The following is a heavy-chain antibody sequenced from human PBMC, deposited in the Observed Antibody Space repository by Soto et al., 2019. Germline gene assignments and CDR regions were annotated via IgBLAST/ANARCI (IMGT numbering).Heavy chain of an antibody. D-gene: IGHD5-12*01. V-gene: IGHV1-69*02. Sequence: QVQLVQSGAEVKKPGSSVKVSCKASGGTFSSYTISWVRQATGQGLEWMGRIIPILGIANYAQKLQGRVTITADKSTSTAYMELSSLRSEDTAVYYCARRRDGYNYGDWYFDLWGRGTLVTVSS. CDR2: IIPILGIA. CDR3: ARRRDGYNYGDWYFDL. CDR1: GGTFSSYT. J-gene: IGHJ2*01.